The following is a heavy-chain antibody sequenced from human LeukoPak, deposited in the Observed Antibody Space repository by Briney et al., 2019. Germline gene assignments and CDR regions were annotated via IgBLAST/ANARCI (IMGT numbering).Heavy chain of an antibody. Sequence: GGSLRLSCAASGFTFSSYAMSWVRQAPGKGLEWVSAISGSCGSTYYADSVKGRFTISRDNSKNTLYLQMNSLRAEDTAVYYCAKDEVAIVVVPAAMSIHWGQGTLVTVSS. CDR1: GFTFSSYA. CDR2: ISGSCGST. V-gene: IGHV3-23*01. J-gene: IGHJ4*02. CDR3: AKDEVAIVVVPAAMSIH. D-gene: IGHD2-2*03.